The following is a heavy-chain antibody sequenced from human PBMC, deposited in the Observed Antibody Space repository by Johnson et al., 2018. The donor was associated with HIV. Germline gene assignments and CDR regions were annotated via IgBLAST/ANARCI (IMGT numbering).Heavy chain of an antibody. Sequence: VQLVESGGGLVQPGRSLRLSCAASGFTFDDYAMHWVRQAPGQGLEWVSGISWNSGSIGYADSVKGRFTISRDNAKNSLYLQMNSLRAEDTALYYCAKDIDCSGGSCSDIWGQGTMVTVSS. J-gene: IGHJ3*02. CDR3: AKDIDCSGGSCSDI. CDR2: ISWNSGSI. D-gene: IGHD2-15*01. CDR1: GFTFDDYA. V-gene: IGHV3-9*01.